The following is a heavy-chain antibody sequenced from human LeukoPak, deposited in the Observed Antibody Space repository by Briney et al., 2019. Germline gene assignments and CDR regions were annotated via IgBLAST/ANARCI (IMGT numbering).Heavy chain of an antibody. CDR3: ARDPSPDPSWFGDS. CDR2: ISYAGRVL. J-gene: IGHJ4*02. Sequence: LSLTCTVSGGSISSSGYYWGWIRQAPGKGLEWVAVISYAGRVLYYADSVKGRFTISRDNSKNTLFLQVNSLRAEDTAVYYCARDPSPDPSWFGDSWGQGTLVTVSS. V-gene: IGHV3-30*03. CDR1: GGSISSSG. D-gene: IGHD6-13*01.